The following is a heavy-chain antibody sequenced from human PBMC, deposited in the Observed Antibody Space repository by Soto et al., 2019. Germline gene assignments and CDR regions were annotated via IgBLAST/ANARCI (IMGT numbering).Heavy chain of an antibody. V-gene: IGHV3-23*01. Sequence: PGGSLRLSCAASGFTFSSYAMSWVRQAPGKGLEWVSAISGSGGSTYYADSVEGRFTISRDNSKNTLYLQMNSLRAEDTAVYYCAKDRERGYSYGLYYYYYGMDVWGQGTTVTVSS. CDR2: ISGSGGST. D-gene: IGHD5-18*01. CDR3: AKDRERGYSYGLYYYYYGMDV. J-gene: IGHJ6*02. CDR1: GFTFSSYA.